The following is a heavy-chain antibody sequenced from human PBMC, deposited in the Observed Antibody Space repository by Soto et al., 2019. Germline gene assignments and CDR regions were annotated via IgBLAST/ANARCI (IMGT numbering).Heavy chain of an antibody. V-gene: IGHV3-11*01. J-gene: IGHJ4*02. D-gene: IGHD6-25*01. CDR3: ARGPSGY. Sequence: PGGSLRLSCAVSGYTFSHCYMSWIRQAPGKGLEWISYISNSGTTIYYADSVKGRFTVSRDNTNNSLFLQMNNLRVEDTAVYYCARGPSGYWGRGTLVTVSS. CDR2: ISNSGTTI. CDR1: GYTFSHCY.